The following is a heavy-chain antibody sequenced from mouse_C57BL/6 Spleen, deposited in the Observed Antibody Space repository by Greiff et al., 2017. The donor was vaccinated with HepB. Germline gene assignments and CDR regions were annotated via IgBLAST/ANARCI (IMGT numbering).Heavy chain of an antibody. Sequence: EVQVVESGPVLVKPGASVKMSCKASGYTFTDYYMNWVKQSHGKSLEWIGVINPYNGGTSYNQKFKGKATLTVDKSSSTAYMELNSLTSEDSAVYYCARKGAYYSNYLFDYWGQGTTLTVSS. CDR2: INPYNGGT. V-gene: IGHV1-19*01. D-gene: IGHD2-5*01. J-gene: IGHJ2*01. CDR1: GYTFTDYY. CDR3: ARKGAYYSNYLFDY.